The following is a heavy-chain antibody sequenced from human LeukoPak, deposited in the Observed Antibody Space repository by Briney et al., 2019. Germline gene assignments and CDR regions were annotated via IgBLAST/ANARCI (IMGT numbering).Heavy chain of an antibody. D-gene: IGHD6-19*01. Sequence: PGGSLRLSCAASGFTFSSYEMNWVRQAPGKGLEWVSYISSGSTIYYADSVKGRFTISRDNAKNSLYLQMNSLRAEDTAVYYCARDNAGIAVAGTGGNWGQGTLVTVSS. CDR1: GFTFSSYE. CDR3: ARDNAGIAVAGTGGN. J-gene: IGHJ4*02. CDR2: ISSGSTI. V-gene: IGHV3-48*03.